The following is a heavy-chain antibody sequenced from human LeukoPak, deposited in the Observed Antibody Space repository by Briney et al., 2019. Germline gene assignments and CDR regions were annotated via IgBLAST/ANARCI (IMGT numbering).Heavy chain of an antibody. Sequence: GGSLRLSCAASGFTFTDYYMAWVRQAPGKGLEWVSYISSSGTVYHADSVKGRFTIYRDNDKSSVHLQMNTLRAEDTAVYYCVRSKWELGYWGQGTLVTVSS. J-gene: IGHJ4*02. D-gene: IGHD1-26*01. CDR3: VRSKWELGY. CDR1: GFTFTDYY. V-gene: IGHV3-69-1*02. CDR2: ISSSGTV.